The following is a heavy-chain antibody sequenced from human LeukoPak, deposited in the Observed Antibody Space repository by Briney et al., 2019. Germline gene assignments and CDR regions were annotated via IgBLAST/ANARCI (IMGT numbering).Heavy chain of an antibody. J-gene: IGHJ4*02. Sequence: GGSLRLSCAASGFTFSSYAMSWVRQAPGKGLEWVSAISGSGGSTYFADSVKGRFTISRDNSKNTLYLQMNSLRAEDTAVYYCAKYWGSTGELDYWGQGTLVTVSS. CDR2: ISGSGGST. D-gene: IGHD2-2*01. CDR3: AKYWGSTGELDY. CDR1: GFTFSSYA. V-gene: IGHV3-23*01.